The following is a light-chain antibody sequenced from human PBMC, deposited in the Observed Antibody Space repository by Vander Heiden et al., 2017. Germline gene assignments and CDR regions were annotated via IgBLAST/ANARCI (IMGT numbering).Light chain of an antibody. CDR1: SSDVGRFNY. CDR2: DVN. V-gene: IGLV2-14*03. J-gene: IGLJ1*01. Sequence: HSALTQPLSVFGSPGQSIAISCTGTSSDVGRFNYVSWYQQHPGKAPKLMIFDVNNRPSGVSDRFSGSKSGNTASLTISGPQAEDEADYYCSSFTSTRTYVFGTGTKVTVL. CDR3: SSFTSTRTYV.